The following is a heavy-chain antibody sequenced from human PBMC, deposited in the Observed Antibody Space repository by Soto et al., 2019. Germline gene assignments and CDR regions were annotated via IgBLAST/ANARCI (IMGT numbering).Heavy chain of an antibody. CDR3: ARHVIASSGWCDY. CDR1: GGSISSSSYY. D-gene: IGHD6-13*01. Sequence: QLQLQASGPGLVKPSETLSLTCTVSGGSISSSSYYWGWIRQPPGKGLEWIGSISYSGSTYYNPSLKSRVTISVDTSKNQFSLNLRSVTAADTAVYYCARHVIASSGWCDYWGQGTLVTVSS. J-gene: IGHJ4*02. V-gene: IGHV4-39*01. CDR2: ISYSGST.